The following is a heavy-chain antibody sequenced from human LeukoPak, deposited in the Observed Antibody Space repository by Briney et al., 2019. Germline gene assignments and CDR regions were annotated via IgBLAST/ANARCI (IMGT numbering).Heavy chain of an antibody. D-gene: IGHD4/OR15-4a*01. CDR1: GGSISSGGDY. CDR2: IYYTGTT. CDR3: ARAAWRGSNSRDAFDI. V-gene: IGHV4-31*03. J-gene: IGHJ3*02. Sequence: TSETLSLTCTVSGGSISSGGDYWSLIRQHPGKGLEWIGYIYYTGTTYYNSSLKSRLTISVDTSKNQFSLNLSSMSASDTGVYYCARAAWRGSNSRDAFDIWGQGTVVTVSS.